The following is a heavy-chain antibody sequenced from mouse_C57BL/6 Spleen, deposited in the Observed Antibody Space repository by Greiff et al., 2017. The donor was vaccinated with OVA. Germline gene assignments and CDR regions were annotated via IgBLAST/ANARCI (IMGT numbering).Heavy chain of an antibody. V-gene: IGHV1-54*01. J-gene: IGHJ3*01. D-gene: IGHD2-3*01. CDR3: AREEDGCYGWFAY. Sequence: VQLQQSGAELVRPGTSVKVSCKASGYAFTNYLIEWVKQRPGQGLEWIGVINPGSGGTNYNEKFKGKATLTADKSSSTAYMQLSSLTSEDSAVYFCAREEDGCYGWFAYWGQGTLVTVSA. CDR1: GYAFTNYL. CDR2: INPGSGGT.